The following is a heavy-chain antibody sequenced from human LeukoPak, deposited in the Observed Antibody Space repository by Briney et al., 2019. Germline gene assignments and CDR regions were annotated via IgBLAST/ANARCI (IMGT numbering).Heavy chain of an antibody. J-gene: IGHJ2*01. V-gene: IGHV4-34*01. Sequence: SETLSLTCAVYGGSFSGYYWSWIRQPPGKGLEWIGEINHSGSTNYNPSLKSRVTMSVDTSKNQFSLKLSSVTAADTAVYYCARSGYSSSSWYFDFWGRGTLVTVSS. CDR2: INHSGST. CDR1: GGSFSGYY. D-gene: IGHD6-6*01. CDR3: ARSGYSSSSWYFDF.